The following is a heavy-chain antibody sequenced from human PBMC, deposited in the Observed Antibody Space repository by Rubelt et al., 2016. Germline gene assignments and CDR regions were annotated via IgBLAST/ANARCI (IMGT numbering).Heavy chain of an antibody. D-gene: IGHD4-17*01. CDR1: GGSISSYY. Sequence: QVQLQESGPGLVKPSETLSLTCTVSGGSISSYYWSWIRQPPGKGLEWIGYIYYSGSTNYNTSLKSLVTISVDTSKNHFSLKLSSVTAADTAVYYCARAVYGDYDWYFDLWGRGTLVTVSS. J-gene: IGHJ2*01. CDR2: IYYSGST. CDR3: ARAVYGDYDWYFDL. V-gene: IGHV4-59*01.